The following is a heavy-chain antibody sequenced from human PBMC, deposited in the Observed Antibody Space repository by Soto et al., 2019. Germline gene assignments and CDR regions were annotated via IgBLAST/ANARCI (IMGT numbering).Heavy chain of an antibody. CDR3: ARGRVSPALWFGDHYYYYYGMDV. CDR1: GGSFSGYY. Sequence: SETLSLICAVYGGSFSGYYWSWIRQPPGKGLEWIGEINHSGSTNYNPSLKSRVTISVDTSKNQFSLKLSSVTAADTAVYYCARGRVSPALWFGDHYYYYYGMDVWGQGTTVTVSS. J-gene: IGHJ6*02. CDR2: INHSGST. V-gene: IGHV4-34*01. D-gene: IGHD3-10*01.